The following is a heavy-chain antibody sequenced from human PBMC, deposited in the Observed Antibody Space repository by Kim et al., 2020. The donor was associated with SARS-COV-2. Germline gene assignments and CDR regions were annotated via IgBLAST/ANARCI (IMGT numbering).Heavy chain of an antibody. D-gene: IGHD3-3*01. CDR2: T. CDR3: AKTKEWPYYFDY. V-gene: IGHV3-23*01. J-gene: IGHJ4*02. Sequence: TYYADDVTGRFTIPRDNSKNTLSLQMNSLIAEDTAVYYCAKTKEWPYYFDYWGQGTLVTVSS.